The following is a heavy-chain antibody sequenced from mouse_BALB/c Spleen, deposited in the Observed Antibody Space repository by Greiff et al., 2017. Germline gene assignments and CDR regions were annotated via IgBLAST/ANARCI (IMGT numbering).Heavy chain of an antibody. J-gene: IGHJ4*01. CDR3: ARARQVSYYAMDY. Sequence: EVKLQESGGGLVQPGGSRKLSCAASGFTFSSFGMHWVRQAPEKGLEWVAYISSGSSTIYYADTVKGRFTISRDNPKNTLFLQMTSLRSEDTAMYYCARARQVSYYAMDYWGQGTSVTVSS. D-gene: IGHD3-2*01. CDR2: ISSGSSTI. CDR1: GFTFSSFG. V-gene: IGHV5-17*02.